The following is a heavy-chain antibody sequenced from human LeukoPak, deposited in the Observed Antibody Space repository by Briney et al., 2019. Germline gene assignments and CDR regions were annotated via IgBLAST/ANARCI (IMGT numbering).Heavy chain of an antibody. D-gene: IGHD3-22*01. V-gene: IGHV4-59*01. Sequence: SETLSLTCTVSGGSISSYYWSWIRQPPGKGLEWIGYIYYSGSTNYNPSLKSRVTISVDTSKNQFSLKLSSVTAADTAVYYCARQGGYYYDSSGYDHFDYWGQGTLVTVSS. CDR3: ARQGGYYYDSSGYDHFDY. CDR2: IYYSGST. J-gene: IGHJ4*02. CDR1: GGSISSYY.